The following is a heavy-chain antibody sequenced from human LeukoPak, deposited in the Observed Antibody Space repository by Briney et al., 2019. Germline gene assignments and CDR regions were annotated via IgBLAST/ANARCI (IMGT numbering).Heavy chain of an antibody. V-gene: IGHV3-23*01. D-gene: IGHD2-15*01. CDR1: GFTFSNYA. CDR2: ISGGSSVT. CDR3: AKNIEVVPLHGMDV. Sequence: GGSLRLSCVASGFTFSNYAMSWVRQAPGKGLEWVSSISGGSSVTFYADSVKGRFTISRDHSKNTLHLQMNSLRDEDTAVYYCAKNIEVVPLHGMDVWGQGTSVTVSS. J-gene: IGHJ6*02.